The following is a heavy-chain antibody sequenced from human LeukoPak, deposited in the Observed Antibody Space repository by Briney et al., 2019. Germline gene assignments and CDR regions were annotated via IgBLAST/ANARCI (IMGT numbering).Heavy chain of an antibody. CDR3: ARNRSLTTTPGFDH. Sequence: PSETLSLTCAVSGYSIRSGDYWGWIRQSPRKGLELIGSIYHSGSTHYNPSLKSRVTISVDTSKNQFSLMLSSVTAADTAVYYCARNRSLTTTPGFDHWGQGTLVTVSS. CDR2: IYHSGST. CDR1: GYSIRSGDY. D-gene: IGHD4-11*01. V-gene: IGHV4-38-2*01. J-gene: IGHJ4*02.